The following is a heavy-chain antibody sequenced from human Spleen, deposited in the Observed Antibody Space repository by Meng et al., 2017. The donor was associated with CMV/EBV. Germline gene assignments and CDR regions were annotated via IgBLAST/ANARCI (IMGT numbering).Heavy chain of an antibody. Sequence: CKDSGYTFTHHGLPWVRQAPGQGLERMGWISTYNGNTLYTQKFQGRVAMTTDTSTSTAYMELRSLRSDDTAVYYCARDEDSSAFWFDPWGQGTLVTVSS. CDR1: GYTFTHHG. CDR3: ARDEDSSAFWFDP. V-gene: IGHV1-18*01. D-gene: IGHD3-22*01. J-gene: IGHJ5*02. CDR2: ISTYNGNT.